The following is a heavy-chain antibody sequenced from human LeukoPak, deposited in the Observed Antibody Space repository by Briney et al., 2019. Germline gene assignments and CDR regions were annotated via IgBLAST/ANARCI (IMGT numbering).Heavy chain of an antibody. J-gene: IGHJ3*02. D-gene: IGHD3-3*01. CDR3: ARVWSATDAFDI. Sequence: TGGSLRLSCAASGFTFSSYWMGWVRQAPGKGLEWVANIKKDGSEKYYVDSVKGRFTTSRDNAKNSLYLQMNSLRAEDTAVYYCARVWSATDAFDIWGQGTMVTVSS. CDR2: IKKDGSEK. CDR1: GFTFSSYW. V-gene: IGHV3-7*01.